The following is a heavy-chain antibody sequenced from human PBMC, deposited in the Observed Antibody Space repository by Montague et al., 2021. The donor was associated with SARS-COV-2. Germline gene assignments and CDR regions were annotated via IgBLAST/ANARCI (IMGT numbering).Heavy chain of an antibody. Sequence: SLRLSCAASGFTVSTFDMTWVRQAPGKGLECVSVILSGGRTFYAASVKGRFTISRDDSTDTLYLHTNSLRGEDTAIYYCTKDWDYWGQGALVTVSS. CDR2: ILSGGRT. CDR3: TKDWDY. V-gene: IGHV3-23*03. J-gene: IGHJ4*02. CDR1: GFTVSTFD.